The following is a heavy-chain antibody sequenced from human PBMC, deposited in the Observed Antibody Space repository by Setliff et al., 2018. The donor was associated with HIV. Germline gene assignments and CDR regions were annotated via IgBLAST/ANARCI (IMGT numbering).Heavy chain of an antibody. CDR2: IFTSGSI. V-gene: IGHV4-4*09. Sequence: SETLSLTCTVSGGSISSYCWNWIRQPPGGGLEWIGFIFTSGSIKYNPSLQSRVTMSIDTSKNQFSLKLTSVTAADTAVYYCARRIDNSGSFPDKNWFDTWGRGSLVTVSS. CDR1: GGSISSYC. CDR3: ARRIDNSGSFPDKNWFDT. D-gene: IGHD3-10*01. J-gene: IGHJ5*02.